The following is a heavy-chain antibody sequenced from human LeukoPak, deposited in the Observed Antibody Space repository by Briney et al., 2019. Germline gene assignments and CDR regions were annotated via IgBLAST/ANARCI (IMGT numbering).Heavy chain of an antibody. J-gene: IGHJ4*02. CDR2: ISSSSSTI. CDR3: ARDTAMVYFDY. V-gene: IGHV3-48*01. Sequence: PGGSLRLSCAASGFTFSSYAMSWVRQAPGKGLEWVSYISSSSSTIYYADSVKGRFTISRDNAKNSLYLQMNSLRAEDTAVYYCARDTAMVYFDYWGQGTLVTVSS. D-gene: IGHD5-18*01. CDR1: GFTFSSYA.